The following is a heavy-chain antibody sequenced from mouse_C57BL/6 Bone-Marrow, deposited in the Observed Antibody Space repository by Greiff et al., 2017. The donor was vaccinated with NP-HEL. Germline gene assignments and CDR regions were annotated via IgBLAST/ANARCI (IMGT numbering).Heavy chain of an antibody. CDR1: GFTIKDYY. Sequence: VQLQQSGAELVKPGASVKLSCTASGFTIKDYYMHWVKQRPEQGLEWIGRIDPEDGDTKYAPKFQGKATITADTSSNTAYLQLSSLTSEDTAVYYCARAREVKDEPYAMDYWGQGTSVTVSS. CDR2: IDPEDGDT. J-gene: IGHJ4*01. D-gene: IGHD2-13*01. CDR3: ARAREVKDEPYAMDY. V-gene: IGHV14-2*01.